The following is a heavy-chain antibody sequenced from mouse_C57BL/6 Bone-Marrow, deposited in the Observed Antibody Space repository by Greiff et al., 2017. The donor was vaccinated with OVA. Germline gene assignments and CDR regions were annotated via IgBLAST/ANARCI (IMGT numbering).Heavy chain of an antibody. CDR3: NSYGNFDD. J-gene: IGHJ2*01. CDR2: IDPENGDT. CDR1: GFNIKDDY. Sequence: VQLQQSGAELVRPGASVKLSCTASGFNIKDDYMHWVKQRPEQGLEWIGWIDPENGDTEYASKFQGKATITADTSSNTAYLQLSSLTSEDTAVYYYNSYGNFDDWGKGTTLTVSS. D-gene: IGHD1-1*02. V-gene: IGHV14-4*01.